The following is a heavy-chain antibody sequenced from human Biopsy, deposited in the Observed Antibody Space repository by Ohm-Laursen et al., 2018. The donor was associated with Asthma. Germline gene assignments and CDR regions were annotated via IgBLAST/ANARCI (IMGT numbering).Heavy chain of an antibody. D-gene: IGHD6-19*01. J-gene: IGHJ4*02. V-gene: IGHV4-59*01. Sequence: TLSLTCSVYGGSISSFYWSWIRQSQEKGLDWMGNVYWTGSTNYNPSLKSRITMSVDTSKNRMFLELTSVTAADTAIYYCVRAVRNEQWLAPFDYWGQGKPVTVSS. CDR1: GGSISSFY. CDR2: VYWTGST. CDR3: VRAVRNEQWLAPFDY.